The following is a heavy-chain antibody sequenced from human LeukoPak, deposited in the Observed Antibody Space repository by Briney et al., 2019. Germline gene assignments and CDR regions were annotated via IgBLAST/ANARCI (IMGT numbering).Heavy chain of an antibody. D-gene: IGHD3/OR15-3a*01. V-gene: IGHV3-30*18. CDR2: ISYDGSNK. J-gene: IGHJ4*02. Sequence: PGGSLRLSCAASGFTFSSYGMHWVRQAPGKGLEWVAVISYDGSNKYYADSVKGRFTISRDNSKNTLYLQMNSLRAEDTAVYYCAKGARDYYFDYWGQGTLVTVSS. CDR3: AKGARDYYFDY. CDR1: GFTFSSYG.